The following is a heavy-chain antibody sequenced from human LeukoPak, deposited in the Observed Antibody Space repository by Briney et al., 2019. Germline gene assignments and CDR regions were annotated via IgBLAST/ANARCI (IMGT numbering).Heavy chain of an antibody. CDR2: INPSGGST. Sequence: GASVKVSCKASGYTFTGYYMHWVRQAPGQGLEWMGIINPSGGSTSYAQKFQGGVTMTRDTSTSTVYMELSSLRSEDTAVYYCARALTTVTTRGYFDYWGQGTLVTVS. V-gene: IGHV1-46*01. D-gene: IGHD4-17*01. CDR3: ARALTTVTTRGYFDY. CDR1: GYTFTGYY. J-gene: IGHJ4*02.